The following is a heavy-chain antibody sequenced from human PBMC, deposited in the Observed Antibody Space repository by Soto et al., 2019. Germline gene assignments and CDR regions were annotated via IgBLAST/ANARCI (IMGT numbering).Heavy chain of an antibody. D-gene: IGHD2-2*01. CDR2: IYYSGYT. J-gene: IGHJ3*02. CDR1: GGSISSNSHY. Sequence: QLQLQESGPGLVKPSETLSLTCSVSGGSISSNSHYWGWIRQPPGRGLEWIGSIYYSGYTYYNPSLKSRVTIFEDTSNNLFSLRLSSVTAADTAVYYCAEAPSTSAAAFDIWGQGTMVTVTS. V-gene: IGHV4-39*01. CDR3: AEAPSTSAAAFDI.